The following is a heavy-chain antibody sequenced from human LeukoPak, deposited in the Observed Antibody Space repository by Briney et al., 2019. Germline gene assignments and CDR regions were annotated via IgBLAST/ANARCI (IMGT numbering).Heavy chain of an antibody. CDR1: GFPLSNWY. CDR2: HYSGGTT. Sequence: GGSLSLSCAASGFPLSNWYMSWVREAPGKGLQGVPLHYSGGTTYYADSVKGRFTISRDNSNNTLCLQINSQSAEDTAVYYCAGGGSNRRFDFWGQGTLVTVSS. D-gene: IGHD3-16*02. CDR3: AGGGSNRRFDF. V-gene: IGHV3-53*05. J-gene: IGHJ4*02.